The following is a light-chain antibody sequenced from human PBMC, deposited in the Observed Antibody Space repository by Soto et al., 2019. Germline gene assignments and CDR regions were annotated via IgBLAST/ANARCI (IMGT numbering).Light chain of an antibody. CDR3: QQYSTLWT. J-gene: IGKJ1*01. Sequence: DIQMTQSPSAMSASVGDRVTISCRASQDIGNHLAWFQQKPGKVPQRLIYAASSLQTGVPSRFSGSGSGTDSTLTISRLQADDFAAYYWQQYSTLWTFGQGTKVDIK. CDR1: QDIGNH. CDR2: AAS. V-gene: IGKV1-17*03.